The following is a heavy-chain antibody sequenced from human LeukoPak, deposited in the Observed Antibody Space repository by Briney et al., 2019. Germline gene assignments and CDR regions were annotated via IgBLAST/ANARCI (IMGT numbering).Heavy chain of an antibody. D-gene: IGHD3-22*01. CDR1: GFTFSSYA. CDR3: SKGDTMIVVVVGAFDI. J-gene: IGHJ3*02. CDR2: ISGSGGST. Sequence: GGSLRLSCAASGFTFSSYAMSWVRQAPGKGLEWVSAISGSGGSTYYADSVKGRFTISRDNSKNTLYLQINSLRAEDTAVYYCSKGDTMIVVVVGAFDIWGQGTMVTVSS. V-gene: IGHV3-23*01.